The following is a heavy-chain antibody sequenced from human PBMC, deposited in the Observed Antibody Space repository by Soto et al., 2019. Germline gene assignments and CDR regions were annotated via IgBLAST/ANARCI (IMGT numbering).Heavy chain of an antibody. V-gene: IGHV3-48*02. J-gene: IGHJ3*02. CDR2: ISSSSSTI. CDR1: GFTFSSYS. CDR3: ARDLWATNTSVLMVYAPTTCPFDI. Sequence: GGSLRLSCAASGFTFSSYSMNWVRQAPGKGLEWVSYISSSSSTIYYADSVKGRFTISRDNAKNSLYLQMNSLRDEDTAVYYCARDLWATNTSVLMVYAPTTCPFDIWGQGTMVTV. D-gene: IGHD2-8*01.